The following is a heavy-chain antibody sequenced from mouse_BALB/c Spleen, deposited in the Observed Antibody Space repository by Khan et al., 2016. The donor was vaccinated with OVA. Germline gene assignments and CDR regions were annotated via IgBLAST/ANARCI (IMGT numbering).Heavy chain of an antibody. CDR2: IYPGDNTT. V-gene: IGHV1S56*01. CDR1: GYTFTAYD. CDR3: ARERLRGIAMDS. D-gene: IGHD2-4*01. Sequence: QVRLQQSGPELVKPGTLVKISCRASGYTFTAYDINWVKQRPGQGLEWIGWIYPGDNTTKYNENFKGKAILTADKSSNTAYMQLSSLTSEESAVYFRARERLRGIAMDSWGQGTSVSVSS. J-gene: IGHJ4*01.